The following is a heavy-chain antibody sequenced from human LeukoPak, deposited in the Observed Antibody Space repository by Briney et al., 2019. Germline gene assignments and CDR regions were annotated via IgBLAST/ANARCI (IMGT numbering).Heavy chain of an antibody. V-gene: IGHV4-39*07. Sequence: PSETLSLTCSVSGGSLSSDNYYWGWIRQPPGKGLEWIGSIYYSGSTYYNPSLKSRVTISVDTSKNQFSLKLSSVTAADTAVYYCARDRRRDGYNWGGQGTLVTVSS. J-gene: IGHJ4*02. CDR1: GGSLSSDNYY. CDR2: IYYSGST. D-gene: IGHD5-24*01. CDR3: ARDRRRDGYNW.